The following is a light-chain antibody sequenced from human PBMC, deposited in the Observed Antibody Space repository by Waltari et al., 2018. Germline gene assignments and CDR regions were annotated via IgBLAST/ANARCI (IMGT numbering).Light chain of an antibody. V-gene: IGKV4-1*01. CDR2: WAS. CDR3: QQYYNIPIT. CDR1: QSVLYSSNNENY. J-gene: IGKJ5*01. Sequence: DIVMTQSPDSLAVSLGERATINCKSSQSVLYSSNNENYLAWYQQKPGQPPKLLIYWASTRESGVPDRFSGSGSGTDFTLTISSLQAEDVAVYYCQQYYNIPITFGQGTRLEIK.